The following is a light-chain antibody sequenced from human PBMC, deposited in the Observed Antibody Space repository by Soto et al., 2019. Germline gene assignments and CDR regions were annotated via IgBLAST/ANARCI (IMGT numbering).Light chain of an antibody. CDR1: SGDIGSYNR. V-gene: IGLV2-14*01. J-gene: IGLJ1*01. Sequence: QSVLTQPASVSGSPGQSITISCTGTSGDIGSYNRVSWYQQHPGKAPKLIIYEVTDRPSGVSTRFSGSKSGNTASLTISGLQAEDDAEYHCSSYTNINTRACVFGTGTKVTVL. CDR2: EVT. CDR3: SSYTNINTRACV.